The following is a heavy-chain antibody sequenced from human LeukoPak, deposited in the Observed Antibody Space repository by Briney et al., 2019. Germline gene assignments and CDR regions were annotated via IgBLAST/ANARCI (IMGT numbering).Heavy chain of an antibody. Sequence: PGGSLRLSCAASGFTFSSYSMNWVRQAPGKGLEWVSSISSSSSYIYYADSVKGRFTISRDNAKNSLYLQMNSLRAEDTAVYYCAREVVPAAIGAFDYWGQGTLVPVAS. CDR3: AREVVPAAIGAFDY. D-gene: IGHD2-2*02. CDR2: ISSSSSYI. V-gene: IGHV3-21*01. J-gene: IGHJ4*02. CDR1: GFTFSSYS.